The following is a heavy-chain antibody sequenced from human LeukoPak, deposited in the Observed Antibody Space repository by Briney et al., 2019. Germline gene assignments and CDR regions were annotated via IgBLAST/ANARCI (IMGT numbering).Heavy chain of an antibody. V-gene: IGHV1-2*02. CDR1: GYTFTGYY. J-gene: IGHJ4*02. CDR2: INPNSGGT. CDR3: ARDLGPGGSGY. Sequence: ASVKVSCKASGYTFTGYYMHWVRQAPGQRLEWMGWINPNSGGTNYAQKFQGRVTMTRDTSISTAYMELRRLRSDDTAVYYCARDLGPGGSGYWGQGTLVTVSS.